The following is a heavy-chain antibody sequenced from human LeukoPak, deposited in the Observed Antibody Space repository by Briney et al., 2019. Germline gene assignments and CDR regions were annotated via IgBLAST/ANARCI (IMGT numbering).Heavy chain of an antibody. CDR2: ISYDGSNK. Sequence: RGSLRLSCAASGFTFSSYGMHWVRQAPGKGLEWVAVISYDGSNKYYADSVKGRFTISRDNSKNTLYLQMNSLRAEDTAVYYCAKPHISWPLDYWGQGTLVTVSS. CDR1: GFTFSSYG. D-gene: IGHD6-13*01. V-gene: IGHV3-30*18. J-gene: IGHJ4*02. CDR3: AKPHISWPLDY.